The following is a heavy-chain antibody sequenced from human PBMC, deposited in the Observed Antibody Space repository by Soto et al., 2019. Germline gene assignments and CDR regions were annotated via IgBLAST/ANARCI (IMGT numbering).Heavy chain of an antibody. Sequence: QVQLQESGPGLVKPSQTLSLTCTVSGGSISSGDYYWSWIRQPPGKGLEWIGYIYYSGSTYYNPSLKSRVTISVDTSKNQVSLKLSSVTAADTAVYYCARSIAVAGGDFDYWGQGTLVTVSS. D-gene: IGHD6-19*01. CDR3: ARSIAVAGGDFDY. V-gene: IGHV4-30-4*01. J-gene: IGHJ4*02. CDR2: IYYSGST. CDR1: GGSISSGDYY.